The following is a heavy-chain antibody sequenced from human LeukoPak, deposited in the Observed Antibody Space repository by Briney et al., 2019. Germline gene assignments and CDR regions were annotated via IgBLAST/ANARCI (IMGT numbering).Heavy chain of an antibody. J-gene: IGHJ6*03. Sequence: SETLSLTCTVSGGSISSSIYYWGWIRQPPGKGLEWIGSIYYSGSTYYNPSLKSRVTISVDTSKNQFSLKLSSVTAADTAVYYCARHPGRYQLLSSFYYYYYMDVWGKGTTVTVSS. CDR2: IYYSGST. D-gene: IGHD2-2*01. CDR1: GGSISSSIYY. V-gene: IGHV4-39*01. CDR3: ARHPGRYQLLSSFYYYYYMDV.